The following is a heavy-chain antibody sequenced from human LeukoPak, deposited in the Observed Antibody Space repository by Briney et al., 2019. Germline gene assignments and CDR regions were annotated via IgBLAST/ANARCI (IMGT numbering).Heavy chain of an antibody. CDR3: ARAAADSWFDP. D-gene: IGHD6-13*01. Sequence: PSETLSLTCAVYGGSFSGYYWSRIRQPPGKGLEWIGEINHSGSTNYNPSLKSRVTMSVGTSKNQFSLKLSSVTAADTAVYYCARAAADSWFDPWGQGTLVTVSS. CDR1: GGSFSGYY. CDR2: INHSGST. J-gene: IGHJ5*02. V-gene: IGHV4-34*01.